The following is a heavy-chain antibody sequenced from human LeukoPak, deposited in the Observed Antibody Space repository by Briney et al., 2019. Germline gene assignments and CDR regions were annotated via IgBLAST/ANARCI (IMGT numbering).Heavy chain of an antibody. CDR2: IRYDGGTK. V-gene: IGHV3-30*02. J-gene: IGHJ6*03. CDR3: VKDKGLHYYYYYMDV. CDR1: GFTFSSYD. Sequence: PGGSLRLSCAASGFTFSSYDMHWVRQAPGKGLEWVAFIRYDGGTKYYADSVKGRFTISRDNSKNTLYLQMNSLRAEDTAVYYCVKDKGLHYYYYYMDVWGKGTTVTVSS.